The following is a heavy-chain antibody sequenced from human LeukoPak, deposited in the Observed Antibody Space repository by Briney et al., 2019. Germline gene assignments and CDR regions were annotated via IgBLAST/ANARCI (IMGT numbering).Heavy chain of an antibody. V-gene: IGHV4-34*01. CDR2: INHSGST. D-gene: IGHD2-8*02. CDR3: ARGDTVIDY. Sequence: SETLSLTCTVSGGSISSYYWSWIRQPPGKGLEWIGEINHSGSTNYNPSLKSRVTISVDTSKNQFSLKLSSVTAADTAVYYCARGDTVIDYWGQGTLVTVSS. CDR1: GGSISSYY. J-gene: IGHJ4*02.